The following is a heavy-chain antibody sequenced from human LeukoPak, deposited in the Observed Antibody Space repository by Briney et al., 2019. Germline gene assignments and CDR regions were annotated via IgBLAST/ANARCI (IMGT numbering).Heavy chain of an antibody. CDR1: GFTFNSYA. Sequence: GGSLRLSCAASGFTFNSYAFNWVRQASGKGLEWVGRIRSKANNYATAYAASVKGRFTISRDDSKNTAYLQMNSLKTEDTAVYYCTRHAYDSSGYLVARDYWGQGTLVTVSS. CDR3: TRHAYDSSGYLVARDY. J-gene: IGHJ4*02. V-gene: IGHV3-73*01. CDR2: IRSKANNYAT. D-gene: IGHD3-22*01.